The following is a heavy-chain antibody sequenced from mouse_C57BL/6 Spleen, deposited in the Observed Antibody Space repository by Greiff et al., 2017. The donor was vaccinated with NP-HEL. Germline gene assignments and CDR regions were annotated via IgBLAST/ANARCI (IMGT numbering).Heavy chain of an antibody. CDR3: AREADGYYYAMDY. D-gene: IGHD2-3*01. V-gene: IGHV2-9-1*01. Sequence: VKLMESGPGLVAPSQSLSITCTVSGFSLTSYAISWVRQPPGKGLEWLGVIWTGGGTNYNSALKSRLSISKDNSKSQVFLKMNSLQTDDTARYYCAREADGYYYAMDYWGQGTSVTVSS. J-gene: IGHJ4*01. CDR2: IWTGGGT. CDR1: GFSLTSYA.